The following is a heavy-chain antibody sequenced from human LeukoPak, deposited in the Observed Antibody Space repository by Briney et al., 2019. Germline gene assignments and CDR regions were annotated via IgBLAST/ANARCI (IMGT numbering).Heavy chain of an antibody. Sequence: DPSHTLSLTCSVSGASIGSYDGSSVRHPPGEGMEWVGYISISGSTNYNPSRKRRVTIYVDSSKRQFSLKLSSVTATYTAVSYCARHSSMSTVVFDYWGQGTLVTVSS. CDR3: ARHSSMSTVVFDY. D-gene: IGHD4-23*01. V-gene: IGHV4-4*08. CDR2: ISISGST. CDR1: GASIGSYD. J-gene: IGHJ4*02.